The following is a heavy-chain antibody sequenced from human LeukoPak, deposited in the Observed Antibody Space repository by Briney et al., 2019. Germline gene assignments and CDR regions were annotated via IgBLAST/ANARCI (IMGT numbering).Heavy chain of an antibody. CDR1: GYTFTSYD. Sequence: ASVKVSRKASGYTFTSYDINWVRQATGQGLEWMGWMNPNSGNTGYAQKFQGRVTMTRNTSISTAYMELSSLRSDDTAVYYCARTATIAVAGSAYWGQGTLVTVSS. V-gene: IGHV1-8*01. CDR2: MNPNSGNT. CDR3: ARTATIAVAGSAY. J-gene: IGHJ4*02. D-gene: IGHD6-19*01.